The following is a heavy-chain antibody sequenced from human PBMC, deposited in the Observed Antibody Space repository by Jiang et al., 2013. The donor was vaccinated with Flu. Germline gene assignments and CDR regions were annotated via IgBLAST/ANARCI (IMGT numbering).Heavy chain of an antibody. V-gene: IGHV3-7*03. Sequence: VQLLESGGGLVQSGGSLRLSCAASGFIFSDYWMSWVRQAPGKGLEWVANIKQGGGERYYVDSVKGRFTISRDNAKNSLYLQMNSLGAEDTAVYYCAAQQGGMDVWGQGTTVTVSS. CDR3: AAQQGGMDV. CDR2: IKQGGGER. D-gene: IGHD2-2*01. CDR1: GFIFSDYW. J-gene: IGHJ6*02.